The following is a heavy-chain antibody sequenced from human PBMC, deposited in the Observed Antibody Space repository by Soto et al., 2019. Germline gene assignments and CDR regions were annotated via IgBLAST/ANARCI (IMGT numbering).Heavy chain of an antibody. V-gene: IGHV3-21*04. D-gene: IGHD3-22*01. CDR1: GFTFSSYS. J-gene: IGHJ4*02. CDR3: ASVYYYDSSDYYYLDY. Sequence: LRLSCAASGFTFSSYSMNWVRQAPGKGLEWVSSISSSSSYIYYADSVKGRFTISRDNAKNSLYLQMNSLRAEDTAVYYCASVYYYDSSDYYYLDYWGQGTQVTVSS. CDR2: ISSSSSYI.